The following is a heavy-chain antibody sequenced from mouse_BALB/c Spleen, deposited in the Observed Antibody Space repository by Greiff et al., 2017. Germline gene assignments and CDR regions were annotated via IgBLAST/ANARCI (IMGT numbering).Heavy chain of an antibody. V-gene: IGHV5-12-1*01. CDR3: ARHGYDSAWFAY. J-gene: IGHJ3*01. CDR2: ISSGGGST. D-gene: IGHD2-2*01. Sequence: EVKLMESGGGLVKPGGSLKLSCAASGFAFSSYDMSWVRQTPEKRPEWVAYISSGGGSTYYPDTVKGRFTISRDNAKNTLYLQMSSLKSEDTAMYYCARHGYDSAWFAYWGQGTLVTVSA. CDR1: GFAFSSYD.